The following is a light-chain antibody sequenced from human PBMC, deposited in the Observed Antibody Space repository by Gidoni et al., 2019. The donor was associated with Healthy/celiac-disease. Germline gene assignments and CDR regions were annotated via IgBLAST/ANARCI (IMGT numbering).Light chain of an antibody. CDR1: QGIRND. J-gene: IGKJ1*01. CDR2: AAS. V-gene: IGKV1-6*01. Sequence: AIHMTQSPSSLSASVGDRVTITGRASQGIRNDLGWYQQTPGKAPKLLIYAASRLQSGVPSRFSGSGSVTDFTLTISILQSEDFATYYCLQYYNYPRTFGQGTKVEIK. CDR3: LQYYNYPRT.